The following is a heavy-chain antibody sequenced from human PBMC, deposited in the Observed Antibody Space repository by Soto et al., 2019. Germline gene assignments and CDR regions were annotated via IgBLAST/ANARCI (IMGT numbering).Heavy chain of an antibody. CDR1: GFTISTYS. Sequence: EVQLLESGGGLVQPGGSLRLSCAASGFTISTYSITWVRQTPAKGLEWVSGISVTGDTTFYADSVKGRFTISRDNSKNTVHLQMHSLRVEDTAVYYCAKWSGYGDLWGQGTLVTVSS. CDR2: ISVTGDTT. D-gene: IGHD5-12*01. V-gene: IGHV3-23*01. J-gene: IGHJ4*02. CDR3: AKWSGYGDL.